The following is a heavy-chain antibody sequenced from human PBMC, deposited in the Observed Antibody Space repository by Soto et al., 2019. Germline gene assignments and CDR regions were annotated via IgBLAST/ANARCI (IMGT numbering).Heavy chain of an antibody. J-gene: IGHJ4*02. CDR2: MHHSGSS. CDR1: GGSVNSPNW. D-gene: IGHD6-19*01. V-gene: IGHV4-4*02. CDR3: GIANTSGDPIAS. Sequence: QVQLQQSGPGLVKPSGTLSLTCAVSGGSVNSPNWWNWVRQPPGKGLEWIGEMHHSGSSNYNASLKRPPTLTVAKSKNELSLNLISVTAAETAVYYCGIANTSGDPIASGGQGTLVTVSS.